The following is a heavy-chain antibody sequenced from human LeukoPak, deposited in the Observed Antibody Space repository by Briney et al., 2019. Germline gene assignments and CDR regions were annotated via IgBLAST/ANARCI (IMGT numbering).Heavy chain of an antibody. CDR1: GYTFTSYA. CDR2: INPSGGST. J-gene: IGHJ5*02. CDR3: ARDITTGTTRFDP. D-gene: IGHD1-1*01. V-gene: IGHV1-46*01. Sequence: ASVKVSCKASGYTFTSYAMNWVRQAPGQGLEWMGIINPSGGSTSYAQKFQGRVTITRDTSASTVYMELSRLRPEDTAVYYCARDITTGTTRFDPWGQGTLVTVSS.